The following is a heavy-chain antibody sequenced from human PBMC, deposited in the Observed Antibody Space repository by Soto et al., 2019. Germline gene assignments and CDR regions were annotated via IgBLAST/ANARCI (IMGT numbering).Heavy chain of an antibody. V-gene: IGHV4-34*01. CDR3: ASSFPYYGSRSSYYYYIDV. CDR1: GGSFSGYY. CDR2: INHSGST. Sequence: PSETLSLTCAVYGGSFSGYYWSWIRQPPGKGLEWIGEINHSGSTNYNPSLKSRVTISVDTSKNQFSLKLSSVTAADTAVYYCASSFPYYGSRSSYYYYIDVWGKGTSGTVSS. D-gene: IGHD3-10*01. J-gene: IGHJ6*03.